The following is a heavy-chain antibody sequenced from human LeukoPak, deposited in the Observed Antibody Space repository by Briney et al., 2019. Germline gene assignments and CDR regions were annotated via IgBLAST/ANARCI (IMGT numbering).Heavy chain of an antibody. V-gene: IGHV3-9*01. Sequence: GRSLRLSCAASGFTFDDYAMHWVRQAPGKGLEWVSGISWNSGSIGYADSVKGRFTISRDNAKNSLYLQMNSLRAEDTALYYCAKGESYVDTACFDYWGQGTLVTVSS. J-gene: IGHJ4*02. CDR1: GFTFDDYA. CDR3: AKGESYVDTACFDY. D-gene: IGHD5-18*01. CDR2: ISWNSGSI.